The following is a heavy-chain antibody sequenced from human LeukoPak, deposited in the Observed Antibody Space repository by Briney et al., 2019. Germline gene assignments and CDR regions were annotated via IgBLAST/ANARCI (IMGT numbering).Heavy chain of an antibody. V-gene: IGHV4-31*03. CDR1: GGSISSGGYY. Sequence: ASQTLSLTCTVSGGSISSGGYYWSWIRQHPGKGLEWIGYIYYSGSTYYNPSLKSRVTISVDTSKNQFSLKLSSVTAADTAVYYCARDQWLFPSYWGQGTLVTVSS. CDR3: ARDQWLFPSY. D-gene: IGHD3-22*01. CDR2: IYYSGST. J-gene: IGHJ4*02.